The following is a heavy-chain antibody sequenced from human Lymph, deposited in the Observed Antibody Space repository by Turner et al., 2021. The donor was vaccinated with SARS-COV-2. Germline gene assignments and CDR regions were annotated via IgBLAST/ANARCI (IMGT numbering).Heavy chain of an antibody. D-gene: IGHD6-19*01. J-gene: IGHJ6*02. CDR2: IHYSGST. V-gene: IGHV4-59*08. CDR3: ARHGFSGWYGGGMDV. Sequence: QVQLQESGPGLVKPSETLSLTCTVSGGSISSSYWSWIRQPPGKGLEWFGYIHYSGSTNYNPSLKSRVTISVDTSKNQFSLKLNSVTAADTAVYYCARHGFSGWYGGGMDVWGQGTTVTVSS. CDR1: GGSISSSY.